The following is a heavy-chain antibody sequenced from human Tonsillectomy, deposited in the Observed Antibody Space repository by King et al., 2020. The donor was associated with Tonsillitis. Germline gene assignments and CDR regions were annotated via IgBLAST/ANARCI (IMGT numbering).Heavy chain of an antibody. V-gene: IGHV3-66*01. Sequence: VQLVESGGGLVQPGGSLRLSCAASGFTVSSNYMSWVRQAPGKGLEWVSIIYSGGTTYYADSVKGRFTISRDNSKNTLCLQMNSLRAEDTAVYYCATVEYYYYYMDVWGKGTTVTVSS. D-gene: IGHD3-3*01. CDR2: IYSGGTT. CDR3: ATVEYYYYYMDV. CDR1: GFTVSSNY. J-gene: IGHJ6*03.